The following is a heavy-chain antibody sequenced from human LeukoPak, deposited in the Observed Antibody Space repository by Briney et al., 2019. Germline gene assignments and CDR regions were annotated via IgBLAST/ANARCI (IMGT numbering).Heavy chain of an antibody. D-gene: IGHD5-24*01. CDR2: INPNSGGT. CDR1: GYTFTGYY. J-gene: IGHJ4*02. CDR3: ARDLGSRDGYNPPNLFDN. Sequence: ASVKVSCKASGYTFTGYYMHWVRQAPGQGLEWMGWINPNSGGTSYAQKFQGRVTMTRDTSISTAYMELSSLRSEDTAVYYCARDLGSRDGYNPPNLFDNWGQGTLVTVSS. V-gene: IGHV1-2*02.